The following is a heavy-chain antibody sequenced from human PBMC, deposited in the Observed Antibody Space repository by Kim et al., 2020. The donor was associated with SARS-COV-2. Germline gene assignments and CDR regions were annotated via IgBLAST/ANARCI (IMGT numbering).Heavy chain of an antibody. CDR2: ISYDGSNK. V-gene: IGHV3-30*18. J-gene: IGHJ4*02. CDR1: GFTFSSYG. Sequence: GGSLRLSCAASGFTFSSYGMHWVRQAPGKGLEWVAVISYDGSNKYYADSVKGRFTISRDNSKNTLYLQMNSLRAEDTAVYYCAKGEPNDYWGQGTLVTVSS. CDR3: AKGEPNDY.